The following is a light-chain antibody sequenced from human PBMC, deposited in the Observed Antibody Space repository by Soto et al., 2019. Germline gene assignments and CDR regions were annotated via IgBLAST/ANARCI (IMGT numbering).Light chain of an antibody. J-gene: IGKJ1*01. CDR3: LQTYSAPRT. CDR1: QTIRNY. V-gene: IGKV1-39*01. CDR2: AAS. Sequence: DIQMTQFPSSLSASVGDRVTITCRASQTIRNYLNWYQQKPGKAPNLLIYAASSLQSGVPSRFSGGGSGTDFTLTISSLQPEDFGSYYCLQTYSAPRTFGQGTKVDIK.